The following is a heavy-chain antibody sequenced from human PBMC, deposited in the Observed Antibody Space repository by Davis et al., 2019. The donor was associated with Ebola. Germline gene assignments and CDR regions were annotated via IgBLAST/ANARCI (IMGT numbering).Heavy chain of an antibody. Sequence: GSLRLSCAVYGGSFSGYYWSWIRQPPGKGLEWIGEINHSGSTNYNPSLKSRVTISVDTSKNQFSLKLSSVIAADTAVYYCVRGFGGQQTYDYWGLGTLVSVSP. V-gene: IGHV4-34*01. J-gene: IGHJ4*02. D-gene: IGHD6-13*01. CDR1: GGSFSGYY. CDR3: VRGFGGQQTYDY. CDR2: INHSGST.